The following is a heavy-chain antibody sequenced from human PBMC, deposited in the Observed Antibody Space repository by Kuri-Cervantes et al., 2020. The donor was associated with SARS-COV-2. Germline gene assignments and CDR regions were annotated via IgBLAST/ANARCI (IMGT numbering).Heavy chain of an antibody. CDR1: GYTFTSYG. J-gene: IGHJ2*01. Sequence: ASVKVSCKASGYTFTSYGISWVRQATGQGLEWMGWMNPNSGNTGYAQKFQGRVTITRNTSISTAYMELSSLRSEDTAVYYCARGRKYCSSTSCYTVWYFDLWGRGTLVTVSS. V-gene: IGHV1-8*03. CDR3: ARGRKYCSSTSCYTVWYFDL. D-gene: IGHD2-2*02. CDR2: MNPNSGNT.